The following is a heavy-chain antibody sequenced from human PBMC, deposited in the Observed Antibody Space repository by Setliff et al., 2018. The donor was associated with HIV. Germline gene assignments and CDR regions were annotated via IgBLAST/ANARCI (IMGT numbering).Heavy chain of an antibody. CDR2: IYHDGRI. V-gene: IGHV4-4*02. CDR1: GGSISSGHW. J-gene: IGHJ4*02. D-gene: IGHD6-13*01. CDR3: AGFPLSSSWYFY. Sequence: KPSETLSLTCAVSGGSISSGHWWNWVRQPPGEGLEWIGEIYHDGRINYNPSLRSRVTISVDKSKNQFSLKLSSATAADTAVYYCAGFPLSSSWYFYWGQGTLVTVSS.